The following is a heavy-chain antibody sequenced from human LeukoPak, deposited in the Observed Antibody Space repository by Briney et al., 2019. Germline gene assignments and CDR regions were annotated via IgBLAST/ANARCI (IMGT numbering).Heavy chain of an antibody. J-gene: IGHJ5*02. CDR3: ARDRWGYKDWFDP. V-gene: IGHV1-2*02. CDR1: GYTFTGYY. CDR2: INPNSGGT. D-gene: IGHD1-14*01. Sequence: ASVKVSCKASGYTFTGYYMHWVRQAPGQGLEWMGWINPNSGGTNYAQKFQGRVTMTRDTSISTAYMELSRLRFDDTAVYYCARDRWGYKDWFDPWGQGTLVTVSS.